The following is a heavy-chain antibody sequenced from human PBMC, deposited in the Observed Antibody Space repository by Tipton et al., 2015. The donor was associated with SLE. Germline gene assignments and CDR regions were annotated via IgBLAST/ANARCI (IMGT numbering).Heavy chain of an antibody. J-gene: IGHJ5*02. CDR3: ARTGYDFWSASNWFHP. CDR2: IHNSGSN. Sequence: TLSLTCAVYGESFSGYYWSWIRQPPGKGLQWIGEIHNSGSNNYNPSLESRVTISGDASKKQFSLKLSSVTAADTAVYYCARTGYDFWSASNWFHPWGQGTLVTVSS. CDR1: GESFSGYY. V-gene: IGHV4-34*01. D-gene: IGHD3-3*01.